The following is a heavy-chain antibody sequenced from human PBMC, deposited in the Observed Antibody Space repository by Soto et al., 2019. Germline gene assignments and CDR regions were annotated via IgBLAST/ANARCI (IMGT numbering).Heavy chain of an antibody. D-gene: IGHD2-15*01. CDR2: IRSKANSYAT. J-gene: IGHJ6*02. V-gene: IGHV3-73*01. CDR1: GFTFSGSA. Sequence: SGGSLRLSCAASGFTFSGSAMHWVRQASGKGLEWVGRIRSKANSYATAYAASVKGRFTISRDDSKNTAYLQMNSLKTEDTAVYYCIGCYSDYYYYGMDVWGQGTTVTVSS. CDR3: IGCYSDYYYYGMDV.